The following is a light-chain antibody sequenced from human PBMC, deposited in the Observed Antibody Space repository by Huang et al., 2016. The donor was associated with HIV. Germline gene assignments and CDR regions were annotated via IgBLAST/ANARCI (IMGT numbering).Light chain of an antibody. V-gene: IGKV3-20*01. J-gene: IGKJ3*01. CDR3: QQYGSSVFT. CDR2: SSS. CDR1: QSVSNY. Sequence: EIVLTQSPGTLSLSPGERATLSCRASQSVSNYLAWYQQKPGQVPRLLIYSSSNRATDSPDRFIGDGSGTDFTLTISRLEPEDFAVYYCQQYGSSVFTFGPGTKVDIK.